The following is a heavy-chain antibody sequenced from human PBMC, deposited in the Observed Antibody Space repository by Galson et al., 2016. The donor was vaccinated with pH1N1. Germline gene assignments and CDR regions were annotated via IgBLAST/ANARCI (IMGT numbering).Heavy chain of an antibody. CDR2: IITYNGNA. J-gene: IGHJ3*01. CDR1: GYTFTNYG. CDR3: ARDRTSPLVGYDFDV. D-gene: IGHD2-2*01. V-gene: IGHV1-18*04. Sequence: SVKVSCTASGYTFTNYGISWVRQAPGQGLEWMGWIITYNGNADYAEHLQGRVTMTTDTTTNTAYMELRSLRTDDTAVYYCARDRTSPLVGYDFDVWGQGTMVTVFS.